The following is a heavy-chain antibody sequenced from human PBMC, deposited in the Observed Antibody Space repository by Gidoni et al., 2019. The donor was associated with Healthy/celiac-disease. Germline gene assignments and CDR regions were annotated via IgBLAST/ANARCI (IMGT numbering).Heavy chain of an antibody. D-gene: IGHD3-16*01. J-gene: IGHJ6*02. Sequence: QLQLQESGPGLVKPSETLSLTCTVSGGSISSSSYYWGWLRQPPGKGLEWIGSIYYSGSTYYNPSLKSRVTISVDTSKNQFSLKLSSVTAADTAVYYCARDGGRGYGMDVWGQGTTVTVSS. CDR1: GGSISSSSYY. CDR2: IYYSGST. CDR3: ARDGGRGYGMDV. V-gene: IGHV4-39*07.